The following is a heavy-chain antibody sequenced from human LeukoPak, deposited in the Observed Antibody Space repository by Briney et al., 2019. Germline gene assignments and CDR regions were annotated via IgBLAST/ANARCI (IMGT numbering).Heavy chain of an antibody. J-gene: IGHJ6*04. Sequence: ASVKVSCKASGYTFTSYDINWVRQATGQGLEWMGWMNPNSGNTGYAQKFQGRVTMTRNTSISTAYMELSSLRSEDTAVYYCARETHYYGSGSYIMDVWGKGTTVTVSS. CDR2: MNPNSGNT. D-gene: IGHD3-10*01. V-gene: IGHV1-8*01. CDR1: GYTFTSYD. CDR3: ARETHYYGSGSYIMDV.